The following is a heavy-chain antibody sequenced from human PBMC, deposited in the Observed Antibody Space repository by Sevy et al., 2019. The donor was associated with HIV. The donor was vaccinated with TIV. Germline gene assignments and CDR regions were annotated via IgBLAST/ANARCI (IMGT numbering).Heavy chain of an antibody. D-gene: IGHD5-12*01. Sequence: GESLKISGAASGFNFRNYALHWVRQAPGKRLEWVASISDDGNNKYYVDSVKGRFTISRDNYKNTRYLQMNSLRPEDTALFYCARQTFSGYIFDSWGQGTLVTVSS. J-gene: IGHJ4*02. CDR3: ARQTFSGYIFDS. CDR1: GFNFRNYA. CDR2: ISDDGNNK. V-gene: IGHV3-30-3*01.